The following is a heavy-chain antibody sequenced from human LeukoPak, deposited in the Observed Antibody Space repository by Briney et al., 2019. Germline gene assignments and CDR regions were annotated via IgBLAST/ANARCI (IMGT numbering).Heavy chain of an antibody. Sequence: SETLSLTCAVYGVSFSGYYWSWIRQPPGKGLEWIGEINHSGSTNYNPSLKSRVTISVDTSKNQFSLKLSSVTAADTAVYYCARGGGGKTHDYWGQGTLVTVSS. V-gene: IGHV4-34*01. CDR2: INHSGST. J-gene: IGHJ4*02. D-gene: IGHD1-26*01. CDR1: GVSFSGYY. CDR3: ARGGGGKTHDY.